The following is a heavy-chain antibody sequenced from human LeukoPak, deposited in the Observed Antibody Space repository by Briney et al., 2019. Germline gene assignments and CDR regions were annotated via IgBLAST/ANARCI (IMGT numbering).Heavy chain of an antibody. V-gene: IGHV3-15*01. CDR3: TTVYSDSSGYYFNYCDY. CDR2: IKSKTDGETT. CDR1: GFTVSNAW. Sequence: GGSLRLSCAASGFTVSNAWMSWVRQAPGKGLEWVGRIKSKTDGETTDYAAPVKGRFTISRDDLKNTLYLQMNSLKTEDTAVYYCTTVYSDSSGYYFNYCDYWGQGTLVTVST. J-gene: IGHJ4*02. D-gene: IGHD3-22*01.